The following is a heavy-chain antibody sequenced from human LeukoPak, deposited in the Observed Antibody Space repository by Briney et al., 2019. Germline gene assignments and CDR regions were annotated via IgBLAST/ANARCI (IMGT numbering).Heavy chain of an antibody. J-gene: IGHJ5*02. CDR2: ISSSSSTI. D-gene: IGHD6-13*01. CDR1: GFTFSSYS. V-gene: IGHV3-48*01. CDR3: ARDPEIAAALGWFDP. Sequence: AGGSLRLSCAASGFTFSSYSMNWVRQAPGKELEWVSYISSSSSTIYYADSVKGRFTISRDNAKNSLYLQMNSLRAEDTAVYYCARDPEIAAALGWFDPWGQGTLVTVSS.